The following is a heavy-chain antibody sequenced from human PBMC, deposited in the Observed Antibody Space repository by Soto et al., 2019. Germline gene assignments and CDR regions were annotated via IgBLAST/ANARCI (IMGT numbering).Heavy chain of an antibody. Sequence: SETLSLTCTVSGGSISNYYWSWIRQPPGKGLEWIGYIYYSGSTNYNPSLKSRVTISVDTSKNQFSLKLSSVTAADTAVYYCARDRFWFDPWGQGTLVTVSS. CDR2: IYYSGST. CDR1: GGSISNYY. CDR3: ARDRFWFDP. J-gene: IGHJ5*02. V-gene: IGHV4-59*01.